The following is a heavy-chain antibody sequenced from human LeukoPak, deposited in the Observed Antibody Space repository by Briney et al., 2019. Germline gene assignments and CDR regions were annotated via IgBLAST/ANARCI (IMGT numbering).Heavy chain of an antibody. CDR2: ISYDGSNK. V-gene: IGHV3-30*03. J-gene: IGHJ4*02. CDR1: GFTFSSYG. Sequence: PGRSLRLSCAASGFTFSSYGMHWVRQAPGKGLEWVAVISYDGSNKYYADSVKGRFTISRDNSKNTLHLQMNSLRAEDTAVYYCATDTSVTGTFFDYWGQGTLVTVSS. CDR3: ATDTSVTGTFFDY. D-gene: IGHD1-20*01.